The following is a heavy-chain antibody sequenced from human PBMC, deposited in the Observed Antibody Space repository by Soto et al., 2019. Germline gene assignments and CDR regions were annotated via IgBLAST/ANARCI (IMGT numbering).Heavy chain of an antibody. J-gene: IGHJ5*02. V-gene: IGHV1-2*02. CDR2: IDPSSGGT. Sequence: GASVKVSCKASGYTFSDYYVHWVREAPGQGLEWMGWIDPSSGGTIYTQRFQGRVTTTRDTSVNTVYMELSRLTSDDTAVYYCAREMGVIGAPGYTWFDPWGQGALVTVSS. CDR1: GYTFSDYY. D-gene: IGHD1-26*01. CDR3: AREMGVIGAPGYTWFDP.